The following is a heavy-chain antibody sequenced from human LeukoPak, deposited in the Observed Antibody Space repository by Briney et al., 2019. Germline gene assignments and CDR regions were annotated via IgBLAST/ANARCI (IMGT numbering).Heavy chain of an antibody. CDR2: IYWNDDK. V-gene: IGHV2-5*01. CDR1: GFSLNTSAVG. J-gene: IGHJ5*02. Sequence: SGPTLVNPTQTLTLTCTFSGFSLNTSAVGVGWIRQPPGKALEWLAVIYWNDDKRYSPSLKSRLTITKDTSKNRVILTMTNMDPVDTATYYCGHIPDYVWGSYRFDWFDPWGQGTLVTVSS. D-gene: IGHD3-16*02. CDR3: GHIPDYVWGSYRFDWFDP.